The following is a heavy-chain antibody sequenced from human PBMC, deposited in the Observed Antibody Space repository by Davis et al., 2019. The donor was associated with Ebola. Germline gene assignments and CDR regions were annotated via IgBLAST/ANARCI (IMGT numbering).Heavy chain of an antibody. CDR1: AASMTSYY. CDR3: ARGGLVPAALYL. D-gene: IGHD2-2*01. J-gene: IGHJ3*01. V-gene: IGHV4-59*01. Sequence: PSEPLSLTCTVTAASMTSYYWSWIRQPPGKGLEWIGYIAYTGNTIYNPSLKSRVTISGDTSKKQFSLRLNSVTAADTAVYYCARGGLVPAALYLWGQGTMVTVSS. CDR2: IAYTGNT.